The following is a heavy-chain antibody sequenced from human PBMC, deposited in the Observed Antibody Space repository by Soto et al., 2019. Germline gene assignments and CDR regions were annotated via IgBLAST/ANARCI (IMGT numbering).Heavy chain of an antibody. D-gene: IGHD3-16*01. Sequence: ETLSLTCIVSGDSISNYFWWCWIRQPRGEGLEWVGNIHYSGSTTYNPSLRGRLSISVDTPKNQISLRLSSVTAADTAVYFCARGGGCLPEYWGQGTLVTVSS. J-gene: IGHJ4*02. CDR1: GDSISNYF. V-gene: IGHV4-59*13. CDR2: IHYSGST. CDR3: ARGGGCLPEY.